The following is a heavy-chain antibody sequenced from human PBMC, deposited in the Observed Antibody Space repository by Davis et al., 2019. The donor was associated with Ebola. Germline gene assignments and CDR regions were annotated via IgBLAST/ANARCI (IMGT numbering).Heavy chain of an antibody. CDR2: IDHSGRT. D-gene: IGHD2-2*01. CDR1: GGSFSGYY. CDR3: ARYCSSNTCNLFDF. V-gene: IGHV4-34*01. Sequence: PSDTLSLTCAVYGGSFSGYYWTWIREPPGMVLECVGEIDHSGRTTWNASLKSRVTISVDTSKNQFSLKLTSVTAADTAVYYCARYCSSNTCNLFDFWGQGSLVTVSS. J-gene: IGHJ5*01.